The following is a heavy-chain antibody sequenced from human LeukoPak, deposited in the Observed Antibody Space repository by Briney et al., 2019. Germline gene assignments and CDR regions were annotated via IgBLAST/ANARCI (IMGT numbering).Heavy chain of an antibody. CDR1: GFTFSSYW. J-gene: IGHJ6*03. Sequence: PGGSLRLSCAASGFTFSSYWMSWVRQAPGKGLEWVASIKQDGSEKYYVDSVKGRFTISRDNAKNSLYLQMNSLRAEDTAVYYCARDRDTIFGVVIPYFNYYMDVWGKGTTVTVSS. D-gene: IGHD3-3*01. V-gene: IGHV3-7*01. CDR2: IKQDGSEK. CDR3: ARDRDTIFGVVIPYFNYYMDV.